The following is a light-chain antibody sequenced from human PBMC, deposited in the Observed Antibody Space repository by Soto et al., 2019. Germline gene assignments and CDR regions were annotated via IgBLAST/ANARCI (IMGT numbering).Light chain of an antibody. CDR1: SSNIGAGYD. V-gene: IGLV1-40*01. Sequence: QSVLTQPPSVSGAPGQRVTISCTGSSSNIGAGYDVHWYQQLPGTAPKLLIYGNSNRPSGVPDRFSGSKSGTSASLGITGLQAEDEADYYCQSYDSSLSGRVVFGGGTKLTVL. CDR3: QSYDSSLSGRVV. J-gene: IGLJ2*01. CDR2: GNS.